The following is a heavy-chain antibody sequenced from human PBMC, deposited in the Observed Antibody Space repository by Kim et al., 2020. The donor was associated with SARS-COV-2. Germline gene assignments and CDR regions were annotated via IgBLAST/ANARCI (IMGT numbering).Heavy chain of an antibody. Sequence: GGSLRLSCAASGFTFSRYAMNWVRQAPGKGLECVAFISYYGDNKYYADSVKGRFTISRDNSKNTLYLQMNSLRPEDTAVYYCARAKGCDYWGQGTLATISS. CDR2: ISYYGDNK. CDR1: GFTFSRYA. J-gene: IGHJ4*02. D-gene: IGHD6-19*01. V-gene: IGHV3-30-3*01. CDR3: ARAKGCDY.